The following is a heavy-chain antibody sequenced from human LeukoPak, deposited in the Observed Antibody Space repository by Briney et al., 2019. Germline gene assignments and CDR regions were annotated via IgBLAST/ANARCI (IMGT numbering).Heavy chain of an antibody. Sequence: VASVKVSCKASGYTFTAYYMNWVRQAPGQGLEWMGWINPNSGGADYAQKFQGRISMTRDTSISTAYMELSRLTSDDTAVYYCARYGVPDRNYLDNWGQGTLVTVFS. V-gene: IGHV1-2*02. J-gene: IGHJ4*02. CDR1: GYTFTAYY. D-gene: IGHD1-14*01. CDR3: ARYGVPDRNYLDN. CDR2: INPNSGGA.